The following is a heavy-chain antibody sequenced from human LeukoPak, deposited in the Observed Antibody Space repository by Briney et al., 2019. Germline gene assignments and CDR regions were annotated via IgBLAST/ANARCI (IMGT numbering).Heavy chain of an antibody. CDR2: ISYDENFK. D-gene: IGHD1-26*01. Sequence: GGSLGLSCAASGFTFTYYGMHWVRQAPGKGLEWVAVISYDENFKYYADSVKGRFTISRDDSKNTLYLQMNSLRAEDTAVYYCVKPTASFSGSYSSPFDYWGQGTLVTVSS. CDR1: GFTFTYYG. J-gene: IGHJ4*02. V-gene: IGHV3-30*18. CDR3: VKPTASFSGSYSSPFDY.